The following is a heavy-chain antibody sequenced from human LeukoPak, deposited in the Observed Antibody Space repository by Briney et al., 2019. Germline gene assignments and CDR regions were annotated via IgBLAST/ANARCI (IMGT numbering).Heavy chain of an antibody. CDR3: AREAVRTANFDAFDI. CDR2: IYYSGST. J-gene: IGHJ3*02. D-gene: IGHD2-2*01. CDR1: GGSVSSGSYY. V-gene: IGHV4-61*01. Sequence: SETLSLTCTVSGGSVSSGSYYWSLIRQPPGKGLEWIGYIYYSGSTNYNPSLKSRVTISVDTSKNQFSLKLSSVTAADTAVYYCAREAVRTANFDAFDIWDQGTMVTVSS.